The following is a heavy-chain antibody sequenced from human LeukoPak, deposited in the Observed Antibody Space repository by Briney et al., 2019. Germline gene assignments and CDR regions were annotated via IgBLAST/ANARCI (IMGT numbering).Heavy chain of an antibody. J-gene: IGHJ6*02. CDR2: INHSGST. Sequence: SETLSLTCAVYGGSFSGYYWSWIRQPPGKGLEWIGEINHSGSTNYNPSLKSRVTISVDTSKNQFSLKLSSVTAADTAVYYCARVCSSTSCYNGYYYGMDVWGQGTTVTVSS. V-gene: IGHV4-34*01. CDR1: GGSFSGYY. D-gene: IGHD2-2*02. CDR3: ARVCSSTSCYNGYYYGMDV.